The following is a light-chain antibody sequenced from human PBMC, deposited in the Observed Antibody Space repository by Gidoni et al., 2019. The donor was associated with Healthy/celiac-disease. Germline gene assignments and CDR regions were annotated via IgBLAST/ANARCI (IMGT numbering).Light chain of an antibody. Sequence: DIVMTPSPDSLAVSLGERATINCKSSQSVLYSSNNKNYLAWYQQKPGQHPKLLIYGASTRESGVPDRFSGSGSGTDFTLTISSLQAEYVAVYYCQQYYSTSWTFGQGTKVEIK. CDR2: GAS. CDR3: QQYYSTSWT. V-gene: IGKV4-1*01. J-gene: IGKJ1*01. CDR1: QSVLYSSNNKNY.